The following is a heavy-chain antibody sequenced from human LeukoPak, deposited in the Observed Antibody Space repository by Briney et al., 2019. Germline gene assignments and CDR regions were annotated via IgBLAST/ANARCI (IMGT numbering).Heavy chain of an antibody. V-gene: IGHV4-34*01. CDR2: INHSGNT. CDR3: ARGVAAQILNWFDP. J-gene: IGHJ5*02. Sequence: SETLSLTCAVYGGSFSGYYWSWIRQPPGKGLEWIGEINHSGNTNYNPSLKSRVTISVDTSKNQFSLKLSSVTAADTAVYYCARGVAAQILNWFDPWGQGTLVTVSS. CDR1: GGSFSGYY. D-gene: IGHD6-6*01.